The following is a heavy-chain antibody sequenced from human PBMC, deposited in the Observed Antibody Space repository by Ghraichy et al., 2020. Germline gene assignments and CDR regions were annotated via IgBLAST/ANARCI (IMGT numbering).Heavy chain of an antibody. Sequence: GGSLRLSCAASGFTFSNAWMNWVRQAPGKGLEWVGRIKSKTDGGTADYAAPVKGRFTISRDDSKNTLYLQMNSLKTEDTAVYYCTTEGYPDWGDWFDPWGQGTLVTVSS. CDR2: IKSKTDGGTA. CDR3: TTEGYPDWGDWFDP. CDR1: GFTFSNAW. D-gene: IGHD3-9*01. J-gene: IGHJ5*02. V-gene: IGHV3-15*07.